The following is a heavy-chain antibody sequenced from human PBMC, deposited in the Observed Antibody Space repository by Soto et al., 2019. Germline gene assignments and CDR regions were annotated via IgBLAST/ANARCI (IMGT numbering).Heavy chain of an antibody. D-gene: IGHD2-15*01. Sequence: GESLKISCAASGFTFSSYAMSWVRQAPGKGLEWVSAISGSGGSTYYADSVKGRFTISRDNSKNTLYLQMNSLRAEDTAVYYCAKDREVVAAAEYFQHWGQGTLVTVSS. CDR2: ISGSGGST. CDR1: GFTFSSYA. J-gene: IGHJ1*01. CDR3: AKDREVVAAAEYFQH. V-gene: IGHV3-23*01.